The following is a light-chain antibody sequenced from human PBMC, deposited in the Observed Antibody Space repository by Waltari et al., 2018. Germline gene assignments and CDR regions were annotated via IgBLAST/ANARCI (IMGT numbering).Light chain of an antibody. CDR3: AAWDDALDGYV. J-gene: IGLJ1*01. CDR2: SNN. V-gene: IGLV1-44*01. Sequence: QSVLIQPPSASGTPGQRVTIPCSGSRSNIGSNPVNWYQQFPGTAPKLRIHSNNQRPSGVPDRFSGSKSGTSASLAISGLQSEDEADYYCAAWDDALDGYVFGAGTKVTVL. CDR1: RSNIGSNP.